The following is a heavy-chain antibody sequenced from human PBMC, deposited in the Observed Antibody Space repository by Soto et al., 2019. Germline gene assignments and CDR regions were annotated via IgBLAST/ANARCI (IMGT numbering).Heavy chain of an antibody. J-gene: IGHJ3*02. D-gene: IGHD3-10*01. CDR2: IYHSGST. CDR3: ARAKSPVHAFDI. Sequence: SETLSLTCAVPGGSISSGSYAWSWIRQPPGKGLEWIGYIYHSGSTYYNPSLKSRVAISVDGSKNQFSLKLSSVTAADTAVYYCARAKSPVHAFDIWGQGTMVTVSS. V-gene: IGHV4-30-2*01. CDR1: GGSISSGSYA.